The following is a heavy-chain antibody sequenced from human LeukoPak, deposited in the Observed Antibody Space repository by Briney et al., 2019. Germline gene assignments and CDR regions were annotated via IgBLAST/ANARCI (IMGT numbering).Heavy chain of an antibody. CDR2: ISSSGSTI. D-gene: IGHD2-21*02. J-gene: IGHJ6*02. V-gene: IGHV3-48*03. CDR3: ARTWGNCGGDCYYYYYYGMDV. CDR1: GFTFSSYE. Sequence: QPGGSLRLSCAASGFTFSSYEMNWVRQAPGKGLEWVSYISSSGSTIYYADSVKGRFTISRDNAKNSLYLQMNSLRAEDRAVYYCARTWGNCGGDCYYYYYYGMDVWGQGTTVTVSS.